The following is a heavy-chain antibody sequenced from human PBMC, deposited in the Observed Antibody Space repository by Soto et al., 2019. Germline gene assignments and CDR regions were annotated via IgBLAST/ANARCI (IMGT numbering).Heavy chain of an antibody. Sequence: PSETLSLTCTVSGGSISSYYWSWIRQPPGKGLEWIGYIYYSGSTNYNPSPKSRVTISVDTSKNQFSLKLSSVTAADTAVYYCARAIYCGGDCYSLDYWGQGTLVTV. D-gene: IGHD2-21*02. V-gene: IGHV4-59*01. J-gene: IGHJ4*02. CDR3: ARAIYCGGDCYSLDY. CDR1: GGSISSYY. CDR2: IYYSGST.